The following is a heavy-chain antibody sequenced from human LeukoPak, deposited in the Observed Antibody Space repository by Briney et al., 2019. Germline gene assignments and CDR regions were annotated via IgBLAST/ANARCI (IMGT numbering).Heavy chain of an antibody. Sequence: NPSETLSLTCTVSGGSISGYYWSWIRQPPGKGLEWIGFISYSGSSNYNPSLKNRVTISVDTSKNQFSLRLSSVTAADTAVYYCARGGLGYFDYWGQGTLVTVSS. CDR2: ISYSGSS. CDR1: GGSISGYY. D-gene: IGHD1-26*01. CDR3: ARGGLGYFDY. J-gene: IGHJ4*02. V-gene: IGHV4-59*01.